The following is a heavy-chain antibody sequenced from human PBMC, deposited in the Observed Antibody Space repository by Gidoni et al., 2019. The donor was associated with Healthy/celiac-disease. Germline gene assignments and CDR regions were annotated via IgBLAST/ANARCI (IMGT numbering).Heavy chain of an antibody. V-gene: IGHV3-30*18. J-gene: IGHJ4*02. CDR1: GFTFSNYG. Sequence: QVQLVESGGGVVQPGRSLRLSCAAFGFTFSNYGMHWVRQAPGKGLEWVAVISYDGSDKYYADSVKGRFTISRDNSKNTLYLQMNSLRAEDTAVYYCAKDSFVSGSYLDYWGQGTLVTVSS. D-gene: IGHD1-26*01. CDR2: ISYDGSDK. CDR3: AKDSFVSGSYLDY.